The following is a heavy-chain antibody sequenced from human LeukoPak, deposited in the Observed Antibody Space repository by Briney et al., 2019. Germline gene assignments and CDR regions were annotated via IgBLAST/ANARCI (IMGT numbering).Heavy chain of an antibody. CDR1: GYSFASYW. Sequence: GESLKISCKGSGYSFASYWIGWVRQMPGKGLEWMGSIYPGDSDARYSPSFRGQVTISADRSISTAYLQWSSLKASDTAIYFCARRAYCAGDCPNWFDPWGQGTLVTVSS. J-gene: IGHJ5*02. CDR2: IYPGDSDA. D-gene: IGHD2-21*02. V-gene: IGHV5-51*01. CDR3: ARRAYCAGDCPNWFDP.